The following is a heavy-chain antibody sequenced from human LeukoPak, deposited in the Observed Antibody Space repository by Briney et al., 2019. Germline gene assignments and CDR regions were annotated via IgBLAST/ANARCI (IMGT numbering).Heavy chain of an antibody. CDR1: GFTFSNYA. CDR3: ASWPRPRTSYCSGGSCQLDY. V-gene: IGHV3-23*01. J-gene: IGHJ4*02. CDR2: IRGSGDST. Sequence: GGSLRLSCDASGFTFSNYAMSWVRQAPGKGLEWVSTIRGSGDSTFYADSVKGRLTISRDNSKNTLYLQMNSLRAEDTAVYYCASWPRPRTSYCSGGSCQLDYWGQGTLVTVSS. D-gene: IGHD2-15*01.